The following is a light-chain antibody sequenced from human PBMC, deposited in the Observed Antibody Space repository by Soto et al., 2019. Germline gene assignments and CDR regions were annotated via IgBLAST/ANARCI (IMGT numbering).Light chain of an antibody. J-gene: IGKJ2*01. CDR1: QSVSNNY. Sequence: EVVLTQSPGTLSLSPGERASLSCRASQSVSNNYLAWYQQKPGQSPKLLIFGSSDRATGIPDRFSGSGSGTDFTLTIIRLEPEDFAVYYCQHYDSSPPYTFGQGTKLEIK. CDR2: GSS. V-gene: IGKV3-20*01. CDR3: QHYDSSPPYT.